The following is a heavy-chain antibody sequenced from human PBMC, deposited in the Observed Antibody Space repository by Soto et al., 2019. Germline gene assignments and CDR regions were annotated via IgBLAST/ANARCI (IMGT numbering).Heavy chain of an antibody. CDR1: GYTFSTYA. CDR2: INTGSGYT. J-gene: IGHJ4*02. Sequence: QVQLVQSGAEGKKPGASVKVSCKASGYTFSTYAMHWVRQAPGQRLEWMGRINTGSGYTKYSQNFQDRVTITRDTSATTTYMELISLRSEDTAVYYCARGDISGYYFVDLWGQGTLVSVSS. V-gene: IGHV1-3*04. D-gene: IGHD3-22*01. CDR3: ARGDISGYYFVDL.